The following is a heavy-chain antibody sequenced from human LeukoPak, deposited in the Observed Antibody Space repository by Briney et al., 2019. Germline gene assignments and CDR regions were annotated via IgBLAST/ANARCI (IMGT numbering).Heavy chain of an antibody. J-gene: IGHJ3*02. CDR3: ARVLHMAVAAPDAFDI. CDR2: IKQGGSEE. V-gene: IGHV3-7*01. Sequence: GGSLRLSCAASGFTFSNYWMSWVRQAPGKGLEWVANIKQGGSEEYYVDSVKGRFTISRDNAKNSLYLQMNSLRAEDTAVYYCARVLHMAVAAPDAFDIWGQGTMVTVSS. CDR1: GFTFSNYW. D-gene: IGHD6-19*01.